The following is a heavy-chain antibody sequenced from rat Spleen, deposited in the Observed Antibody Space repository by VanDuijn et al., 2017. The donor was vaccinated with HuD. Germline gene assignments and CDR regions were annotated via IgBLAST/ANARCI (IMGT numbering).Heavy chain of an antibody. V-gene: IGHV5-27*01. J-gene: IGHJ2*01. CDR1: GFTFSNYD. Sequence: EVQLVESGGGLVQPGRSMKLSCAASGFTFSNYDMAWVRQAPTKGLEWVASISTSGGSTYYRDSVKGRFTVSRDNAKSTLYLQMTSLRSEETAIYYCTTDWDYWGQGVMVTVSS. CDR2: ISTSGGST. CDR3: TTDWDY.